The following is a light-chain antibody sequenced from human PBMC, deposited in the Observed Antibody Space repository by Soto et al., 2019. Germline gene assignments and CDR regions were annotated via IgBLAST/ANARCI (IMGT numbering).Light chain of an antibody. Sequence: DIVMTQSPDSLAVSLGERATINCKSSQSVLYSPNNKNYLAWYQQKPGQPPKLLIYWASIRESGVPDRFSGSGSGTDFTLTVSSLQAEDVAVYYCHQYYGTPPTFGGGTKVEIK. CDR3: HQYYGTPPT. V-gene: IGKV4-1*01. J-gene: IGKJ4*01. CDR2: WAS. CDR1: QSVLYSPNNKNY.